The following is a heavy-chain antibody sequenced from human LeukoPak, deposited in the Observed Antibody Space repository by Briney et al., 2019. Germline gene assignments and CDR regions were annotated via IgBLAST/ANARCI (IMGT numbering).Heavy chain of an antibody. J-gene: IGHJ4*02. CDR3: AKDLYNWNDFFDY. Sequence: GRSLRLSCAASGFTFSSYGMHWVRQAPGKGLEWVAVISYDGSNKYYADSVKGRFTISRDNSKNTLYLQMNSLRAEDTAVYYCAKDLYNWNDFFDYWGQGTLVTVSS. V-gene: IGHV3-30*18. D-gene: IGHD1-1*01. CDR2: ISYDGSNK. CDR1: GFTFSSYG.